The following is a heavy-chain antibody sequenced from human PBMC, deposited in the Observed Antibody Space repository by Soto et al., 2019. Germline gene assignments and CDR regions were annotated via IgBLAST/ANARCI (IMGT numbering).Heavy chain of an antibody. J-gene: IGHJ5*02. V-gene: IGHV4-30-2*01. D-gene: IGHD6-19*01. CDR1: GDSYSISTYS. Sequence: SETLSLTCNMSGDSYSISTYSWSWIRQPPGKALQWIGFIYQSGVTSYNPSLASRVSISLDRSNNQCSLKLKSVTAADTAVYFCAGMPYTSGLRFDPWGPGTLVTVPS. CDR3: AGMPYTSGLRFDP. CDR2: IYQSGVT.